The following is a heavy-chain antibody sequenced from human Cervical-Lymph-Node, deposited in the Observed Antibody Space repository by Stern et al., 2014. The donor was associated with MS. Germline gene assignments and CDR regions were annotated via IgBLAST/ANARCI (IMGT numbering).Heavy chain of an antibody. CDR2: LNPNSDDP. CDR1: GYIFTAFF. D-gene: IGHD3-22*01. CDR3: AREATRIVVGIDY. J-gene: IGHJ4*02. Sequence: QVQLGQSGTKMQKPGASVKVSCQASGYIFTAFFIHWVRQVPGQGLEWMGRLNPNSDDPTYAQNFQDRVTLTRDTSIGTAYLELSRLTSADTAVYYCAREATRIVVGIDYWGQGTQVTVSS. V-gene: IGHV1-2*06.